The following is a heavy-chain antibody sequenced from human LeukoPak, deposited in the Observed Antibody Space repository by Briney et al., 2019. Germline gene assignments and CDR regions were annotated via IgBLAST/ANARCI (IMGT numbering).Heavy chain of an antibody. CDR1: GGSISSYY. Sequence: SETLSLTCTVSGGSISSYYWSRIRQPPGKGLEWIGYIYYSGSTNYNPSLKSRVTISVDTSKNQFSLKLSSVTAADTAVYYCARVAVNWFDPWGQGTLVTVSS. J-gene: IGHJ5*02. V-gene: IGHV4-59*01. CDR3: ARVAVNWFDP. CDR2: IYYSGST. D-gene: IGHD2-15*01.